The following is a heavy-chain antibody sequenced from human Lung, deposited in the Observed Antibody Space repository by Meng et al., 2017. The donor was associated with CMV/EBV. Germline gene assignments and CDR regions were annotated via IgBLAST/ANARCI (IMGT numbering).Heavy chain of an antibody. J-gene: IGHJ4*02. D-gene: IGHD6-19*01. CDR2: IYHSGST. CDR1: GGSISSSNW. CDR3: ASFPPPGKQWLVTDY. V-gene: IGHV4-4*02. Sequence: QGMLQESGLGLVKPSGTRSLTCAVSGGSISSSNWWSWVRQPPGKGLEWIGEIYHSGSTNYNPSLKSRVTISVDKSKNQFSLKLSSVTAADTAVYYCASFPPPGKQWLVTDYWGQGTLVTVSS.